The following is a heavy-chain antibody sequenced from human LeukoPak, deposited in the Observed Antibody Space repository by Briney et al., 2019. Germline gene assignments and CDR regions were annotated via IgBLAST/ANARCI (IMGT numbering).Heavy chain of an antibody. CDR1: GFTFSSYA. Sequence: GGSLRLSCAASGFTFSSYAMSWVRQAPAKGLQWVSGISGNGGYTYYADSVKGRFTISRDNSKNTLYLQMNSRRAEDTAIYYCAKVWGHGGYPFDYWGQGTLVTVSS. CDR2: ISGNGGYT. CDR3: AKVWGHGGYPFDY. V-gene: IGHV3-23*01. D-gene: IGHD4-23*01. J-gene: IGHJ4*02.